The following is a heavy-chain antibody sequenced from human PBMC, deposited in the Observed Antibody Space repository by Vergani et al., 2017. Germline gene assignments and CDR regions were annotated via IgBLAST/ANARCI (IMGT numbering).Heavy chain of an antibody. V-gene: IGHV3-33*01. CDR2: IWHDGSNK. Sequence: QVQLVESGGGVVQPGRSLRLSCAASGFTFSSYGMHWVRQAPGKGLEWVAVIWHDGSNKYYADSVKGRFTISRDNSKNTLYLQMNSLRAEDTAVYYCASEGITIFGVVKYYMDVWGKGTTVTVSS. CDR1: GFTFSSYG. D-gene: IGHD3-3*01. J-gene: IGHJ6*03. CDR3: ASEGITIFGVVKYYMDV.